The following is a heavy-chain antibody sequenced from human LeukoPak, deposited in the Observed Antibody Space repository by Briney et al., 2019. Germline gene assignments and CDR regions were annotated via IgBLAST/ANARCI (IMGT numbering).Heavy chain of an antibody. CDR2: ITRSSSAK. J-gene: IGHJ3*02. D-gene: IGHD2-8*01. CDR1: GFTFSSYS. CDR3: ARVNPLMAPGAFDI. Sequence: PGGSLRLSCVASGFTFSSYSMNWVRQAPGKGLEWVSYITRSSSAKFYADSVKGRFTISRDNAENLLYLQMNSLRAEDTAVYYCARVNPLMAPGAFDIWGQGTMVTVSS. V-gene: IGHV3-48*01.